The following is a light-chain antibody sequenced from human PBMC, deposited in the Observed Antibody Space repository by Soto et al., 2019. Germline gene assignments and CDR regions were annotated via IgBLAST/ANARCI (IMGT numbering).Light chain of an antibody. V-gene: IGLV1-40*01. CDR3: QSYDSSLSGSWV. CDR1: SSNLGAGYE. CDR2: GNN. Sequence: QSVLTQPPSVSGAPGQSVTISCTGTSSNLGAGYEVHWYQQLTGTAPKLLIYGNNNRPSGVPDRFSGSKSGTSAFLAITGLQAEDEAEYYCQSYDSSLSGSWVFGGGTKVTVL. J-gene: IGLJ3*02.